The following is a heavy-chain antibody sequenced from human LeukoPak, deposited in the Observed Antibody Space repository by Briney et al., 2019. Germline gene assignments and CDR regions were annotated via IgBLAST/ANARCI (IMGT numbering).Heavy chain of an antibody. CDR2: FDPEDGET. V-gene: IGHV1-24*01. Sequence: ASVKVSCKVSGYTLTELSMHWVRQAPGKGLEWMGGFDPEDGETIYAQKFQGRVTMTEDTSTDTAYMELSSLRSEDTAVYYCATALHRGYSYGLFDYWGQGTLVTVSS. D-gene: IGHD5-18*01. J-gene: IGHJ4*02. CDR3: ATALHRGYSYGLFDY. CDR1: GYTLTELS.